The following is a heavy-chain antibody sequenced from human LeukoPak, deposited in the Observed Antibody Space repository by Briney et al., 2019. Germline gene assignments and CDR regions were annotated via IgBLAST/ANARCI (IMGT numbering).Heavy chain of an antibody. CDR2: IYYSGST. J-gene: IGHJ5*02. CDR1: GGSISSGDYY. V-gene: IGHV4-30-4*01. CDR3: ASGVPNWFDP. D-gene: IGHD3-10*01. Sequence: SETLSLTCTVSGGSISSGDYYWSWIRQPPGNGLEWIGYIYYSGSTYYNPSLKSRVTISVDTSKNQFSLKLSSVTAADTAVYYCASGVPNWFDPWGQGTLVTVSS.